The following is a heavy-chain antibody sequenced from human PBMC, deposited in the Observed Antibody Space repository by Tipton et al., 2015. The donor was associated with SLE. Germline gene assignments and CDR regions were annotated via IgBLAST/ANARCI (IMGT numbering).Heavy chain of an antibody. J-gene: IGHJ6*03. CDR3: AKGYGMGNYYYMDV. CDR1: GGSISSSSYY. V-gene: IGHV4-39*07. D-gene: IGHD5-18*01. CDR2: IYYSGST. Sequence: TLSLTCTVSGGSISSSSYYWGWIRQPPGKGLEWIGSIYYSGSTYYNPSLKSRVTISADTSKNQFSLKLGSVTAADTAVYYCAKGYGMGNYYYMDVWGKGTSVIVSS.